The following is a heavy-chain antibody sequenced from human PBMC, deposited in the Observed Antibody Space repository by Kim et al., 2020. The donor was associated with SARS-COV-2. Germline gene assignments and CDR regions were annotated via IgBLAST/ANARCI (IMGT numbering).Heavy chain of an antibody. CDR1: GDSVSSGSSY. Sequence: LSLTCTVSGDSVSSGSSYWSWIRQPPGKGLECIGHIYYSGTTHYNPSLKSRATISVDTSKKQFSLKLSSVPAADTAVYYCARVRSGPRRCGKLWSNDYYSYGMDVWGRGTPVTVSS. J-gene: IGHJ6*02. CDR2: IYYSGTT. CDR3: ARVRSGPRRCGKLWSNDYYSYGMDV. D-gene: IGHD5-18*01. V-gene: IGHV4-61*01.